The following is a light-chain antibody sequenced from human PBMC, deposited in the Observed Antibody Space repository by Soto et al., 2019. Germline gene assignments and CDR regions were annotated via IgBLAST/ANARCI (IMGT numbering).Light chain of an antibody. V-gene: IGKV1-39*01. CDR2: AAS. Sequence: DIQRTQSPYSLSASVVDRVTITCRASQSISNYLNWYQQKPGKAPRLLIHAASSLQTGVPSRFSRRRSGTHFTLTISSLQPEDFAMYYCQQTYNALRTFGPGTQVEIK. CDR3: QQTYNALRT. CDR1: QSISNY. J-gene: IGKJ1*01.